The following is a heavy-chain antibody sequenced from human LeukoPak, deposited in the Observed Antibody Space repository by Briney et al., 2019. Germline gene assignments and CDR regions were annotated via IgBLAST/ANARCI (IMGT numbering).Heavy chain of an antibody. CDR2: ISSSSSYI. CDR3: ARDRWGAFDI. CDR1: GFTFSSYA. J-gene: IGHJ3*02. D-gene: IGHD3-16*01. Sequence: PGGFLRLSCAASGFTFSSYAMSWVRQAPGKGLEWVSSISSSSSYIYYADSVKGRFTISRDNAKNSLYLQMNSLRAEDTAVYYCARDRWGAFDIWGQGTMVTVSS. V-gene: IGHV3-21*01.